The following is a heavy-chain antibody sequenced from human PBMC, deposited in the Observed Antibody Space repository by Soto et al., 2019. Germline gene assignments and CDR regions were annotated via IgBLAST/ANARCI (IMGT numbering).Heavy chain of an antibody. Sequence: PSETLSLTCTVSGGYYWNWILQHPGKGLEWIGYFYYSGSTYSNPSLQSRVTISIDRSKNQFSLKLNSVTAADTAVYYCARELERSGGWFDPWGQGTLVTVSS. V-gene: IGHV4-59*12. CDR1: GGYY. D-gene: IGHD1-1*01. CDR3: ARELERSGGWFDP. J-gene: IGHJ5*02. CDR2: FYYSGST.